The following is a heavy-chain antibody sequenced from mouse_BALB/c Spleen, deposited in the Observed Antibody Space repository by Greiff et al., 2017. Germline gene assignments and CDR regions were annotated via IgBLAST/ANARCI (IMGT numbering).Heavy chain of an antibody. J-gene: IGHJ3*01. V-gene: IGHV5-6-5*01. CDR2: ISSGGST. D-gene: IGHD1-1*01. CDR1: GFTFSSYA. Sequence: EVKLQESGGGLVKPGGSLKLSCAASGFTFSSYAMSWVRQTPEKRLEWVASISSGGSTYYPDSVKGRFTISRDNARNILYLQMSSLRSEDTAMYYCARSSITTVVAPFAYWGQGTLVTVSA. CDR3: ARSSITTVVAPFAY.